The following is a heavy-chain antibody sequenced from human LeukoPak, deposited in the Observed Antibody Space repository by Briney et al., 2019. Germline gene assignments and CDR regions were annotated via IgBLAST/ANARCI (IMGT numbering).Heavy chain of an antibody. D-gene: IGHD3-10*01. V-gene: IGHV4-34*01. CDR1: GGSFSGYY. J-gene: IGHJ4*02. Sequence: SETLSLTCAVYGGSFSGYYRSWIRQPPGKGLEWIGEINHSGSANYNPSLKSRVTISVDTSKNQFSLKLRSVTAADTAVYYCARAHVGGLGNYWGQGTLVTVSS. CDR3: ARAHVGGLGNY. CDR2: INHSGSA.